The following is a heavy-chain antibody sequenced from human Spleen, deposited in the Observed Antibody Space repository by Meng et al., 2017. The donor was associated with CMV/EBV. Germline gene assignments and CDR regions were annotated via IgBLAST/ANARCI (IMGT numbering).Heavy chain of an antibody. V-gene: IGHV4-39*07. CDR3: ARDSSSSGGDAFDI. Sequence: GSLRLSCTVSGGSISSSSYYWGWIRQPPGKGLEWIGSIYYSGSTYYNPSLKSRVTISVDTSKNQFSLKLSSVTAADTAVYYCARDSSSSGGDAFDIWGQGTMVTVSS. J-gene: IGHJ3*02. CDR2: IYYSGST. D-gene: IGHD6-6*01. CDR1: GGSISSSSYY.